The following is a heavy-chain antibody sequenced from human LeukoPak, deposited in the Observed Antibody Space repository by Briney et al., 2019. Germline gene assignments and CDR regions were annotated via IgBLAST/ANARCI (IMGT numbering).Heavy chain of an antibody. J-gene: IGHJ4*02. V-gene: IGHV3-23*01. D-gene: IGHD5-12*01. CDR1: GFTFTSYS. Sequence: GGSLRLSCAASGFTFTSYSMNWVRQAPGKGLEWVSTISGGGGSTYYADSVKGRFTISRDNSKNTLYLQVNSLRAEDAAVYYCAKDRADVVPTMVLDYWGQGILVTVSS. CDR3: AKDRADVVPTMVLDY. CDR2: ISGGGGST.